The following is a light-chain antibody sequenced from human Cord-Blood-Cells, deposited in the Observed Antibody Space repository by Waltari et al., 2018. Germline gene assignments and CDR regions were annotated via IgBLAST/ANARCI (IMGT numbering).Light chain of an antibody. CDR1: QSISSY. CDR2: DAS. V-gene: IGKV1-39*01. CDR3: QQSYSTPLT. Sequence: DIQMTQSPSSLSASVGDRVTITCRASQSISSYLNWYQQKPGKAPKLLIYDASSLQSGVPSRFSGSGSGTDFTLTISSLQPEDFAPYYCQQSYSTPLTFGGGTKVEIK. J-gene: IGKJ4*01.